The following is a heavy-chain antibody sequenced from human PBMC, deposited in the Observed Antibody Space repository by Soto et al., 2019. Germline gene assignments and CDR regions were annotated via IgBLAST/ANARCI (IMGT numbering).Heavy chain of an antibody. CDR3: VSYCSGGRCFFDY. J-gene: IGHJ4*02. V-gene: IGHV4-59*08. CDR2: IYYSGST. D-gene: IGHD2-15*01. CDR1: GGSITSYH. Sequence: SETLSLTCTVSGGSITSYHWSWIRQPPGKGLEWIGYIYYSGSTNYNPSLKSRVTISVDTSKSQFSLKLSSVTAADTAVYYCVSYCSGGRCFFDYWGQGTLVPVSS.